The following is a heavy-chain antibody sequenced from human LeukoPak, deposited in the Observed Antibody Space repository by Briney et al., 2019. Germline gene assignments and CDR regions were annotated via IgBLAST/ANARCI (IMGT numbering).Heavy chain of an antibody. Sequence: SETLSLTCTVSGGSISSSSYYWGWIRQPPGKGLEWIGSIYYSGSTYYNPSLKSRVTISVDTSKNQFSLKLSSVTAADTAVYYCARHGSPYDSSGYTTWGQGTLVTVSS. V-gene: IGHV4-39*01. J-gene: IGHJ4*02. CDR1: GGSISSSSYY. D-gene: IGHD3-22*01. CDR3: ARHGSPYDSSGYTT. CDR2: IYYSGST.